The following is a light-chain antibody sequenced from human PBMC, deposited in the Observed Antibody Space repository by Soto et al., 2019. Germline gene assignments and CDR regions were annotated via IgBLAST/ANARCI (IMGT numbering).Light chain of an antibody. CDR1: NSNIGSFYD. Sequence: QSALTQPPSVSGAPGQRVTIPCTGSNSNIGSFYDVHWYQQLPGTVPKLLIYGDNNRPSGVPDRFSGSKSGTSASLAITGLQAEDEADYYCQSCDNSLSHVVFGGGTKLTVL. CDR3: QSCDNSLSHVV. J-gene: IGLJ2*01. CDR2: GDN. V-gene: IGLV1-40*01.